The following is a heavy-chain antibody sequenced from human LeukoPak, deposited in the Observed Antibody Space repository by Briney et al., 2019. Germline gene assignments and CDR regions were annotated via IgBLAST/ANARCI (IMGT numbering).Heavy chain of an antibody. CDR1: GGSISTSNYY. Sequence: SETLSLTCTVSGGSISTSNYYWGWIRQPPGKGLEWIGSIYYSGSTYYNPSLKSRVTISVDTSKNQFSLKLSSVTAADTAVYYCARIPTSYSYGYYFDYWGQGTLVTVSS. D-gene: IGHD5-18*01. V-gene: IGHV4-39*01. CDR3: ARIPTSYSYGYYFDY. CDR2: IYYSGST. J-gene: IGHJ4*02.